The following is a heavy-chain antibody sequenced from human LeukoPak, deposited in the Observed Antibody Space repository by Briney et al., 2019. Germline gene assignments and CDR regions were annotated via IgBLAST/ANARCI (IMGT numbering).Heavy chain of an antibody. D-gene: IGHD5-24*01. V-gene: IGHV4-34*01. Sequence: SETLSLTCAVYGGSFSGYYWSWIRQPPGKGLEWIGEINHSGSTNYNPSLKSRVTISVDTSKSQFSLKLSSVTAADTAVYYCARGRGDGYNFHPRKDFDYWGQGTLVTVSS. CDR2: INHSGST. J-gene: IGHJ4*02. CDR3: ARGRGDGYNFHPRKDFDY. CDR1: GGSFSGYY.